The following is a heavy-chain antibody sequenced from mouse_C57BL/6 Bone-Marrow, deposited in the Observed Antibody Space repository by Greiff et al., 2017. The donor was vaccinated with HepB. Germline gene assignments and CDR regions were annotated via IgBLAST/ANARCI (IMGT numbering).Heavy chain of an antibody. CDR2: IRSKSSNYAA. Sequence: EVHLVESGGGLVQPKGSLKLSCAASGFTFNTYAMHSVCQAPGKDLVWVARIRSKSSNYAAYYADSVKDRFTISRDDSQSMLYLQMNNLKTEDTAMYYCVKCLLLRSEVYWGQGTLVTVSA. CDR3: VKCLLLRSEVY. CDR1: GFTFNTYA. J-gene: IGHJ3*01. D-gene: IGHD1-1*01. V-gene: IGHV10-3*01.